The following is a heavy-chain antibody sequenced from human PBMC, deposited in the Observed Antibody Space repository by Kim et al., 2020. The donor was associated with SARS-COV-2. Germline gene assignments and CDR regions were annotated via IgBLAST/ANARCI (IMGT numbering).Heavy chain of an antibody. Sequence: GGSLRLSCAASGFTFSSYAMHWVRQAPGKGLEWVAVISYDGSNKYYADSVKGRFTISRDNSKNTLYLQMNSLRAEDTAVYYCVRAGRGSNRDAFDIWGQRTIRTVS. CDR3: VRAGRGSNRDAFDI. V-gene: IGHV3-30*04. J-gene: IGHJ3*02. CDR1: GFTFSSYA. CDR2: ISYDGSNK. D-gene: IGHD3-10*01.